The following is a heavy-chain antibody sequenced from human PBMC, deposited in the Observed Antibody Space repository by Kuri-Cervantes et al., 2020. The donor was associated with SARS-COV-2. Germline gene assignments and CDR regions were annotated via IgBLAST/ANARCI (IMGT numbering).Heavy chain of an antibody. CDR1: RFTFSHYG. J-gene: IGHJ4*02. V-gene: IGHV3-30-3*01. D-gene: IGHD1-26*01. CDR2: ISFDGSNK. CDR3: AREKLYSGSHIDY. Sequence: GESLKISCAASRFTFSHYGVHWVRQAPGKGLEWVAVISFDGSNKYYGDSVKGRFTISRDNSKNILYLQMDSLRADDTAVYYCAREKLYSGSHIDYWGQGTLVTVSS.